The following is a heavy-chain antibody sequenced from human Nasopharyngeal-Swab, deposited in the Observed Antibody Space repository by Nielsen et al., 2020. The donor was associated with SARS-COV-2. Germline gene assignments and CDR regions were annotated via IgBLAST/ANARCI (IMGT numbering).Heavy chain of an antibody. CDR3: ARDYSGSYSAFDV. CDR2: ISSPGITV. CDR1: GFTFSSYE. Sequence: GESLKISCAASGFTFSSYEMNWVRQAPGKGLEGVSYISSPGITVYYADSVKGRFTISRDNAKNSLYLQMNSLRAEDTALYYCARDYSGSYSAFDVWGQGTLVTVSS. J-gene: IGHJ3*01. V-gene: IGHV3-48*03. D-gene: IGHD1-26*01.